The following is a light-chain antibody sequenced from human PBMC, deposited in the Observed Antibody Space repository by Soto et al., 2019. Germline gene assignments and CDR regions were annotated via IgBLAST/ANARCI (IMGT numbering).Light chain of an antibody. CDR1: QGSRNY. Sequence: DIQMTQSPASLPASVGDRVTITCRASQGSRNYSAWYQQKPGQVPKLLIYAASTLQSGVPARFSGSGSGTEFTLTITSLQPEGVATSYCEKDSSVITFGQGTRLEIK. CDR3: EKDSSVIT. V-gene: IGKV1-27*01. CDR2: AAS. J-gene: IGKJ5*01.